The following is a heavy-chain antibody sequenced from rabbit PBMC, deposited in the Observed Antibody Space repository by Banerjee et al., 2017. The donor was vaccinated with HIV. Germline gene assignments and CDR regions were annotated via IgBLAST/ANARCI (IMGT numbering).Heavy chain of an antibody. CDR3: ARDDAGYIGHGYFNL. D-gene: IGHD7-1*01. Sequence: QQQLEESGGGLVKPGGTLTLTCKASGIDFSSGYDMCWVRQAPGKGLEWIGCIYTGSGITWYASWVNGRFTISRSTRLNTVDLKMTSLTAADTATYFCARDDAGYIGHGYFNLWGQGTLVTVS. J-gene: IGHJ4*01. CDR1: GIDFSSGYD. V-gene: IGHV1S43*01. CDR2: IYTGSGIT.